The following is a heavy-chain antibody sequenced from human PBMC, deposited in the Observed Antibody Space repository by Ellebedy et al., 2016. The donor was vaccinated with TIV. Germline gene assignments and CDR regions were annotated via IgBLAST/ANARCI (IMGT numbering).Heavy chain of an antibody. V-gene: IGHV4-39*01. CDR3: ARTDPWQPIDD. CDR2: VYYSGSP. D-gene: IGHD2-21*02. J-gene: IGHJ4*02. CDR1: GGSVSSTRYY. Sequence: MPGGSLRLSCSVSGGSVSSTRYYWAWIRQPPGKGLEYIGSVYYSGSPYYNQSFKSRVTLSADTSKNQFSLNLRTVTAADTAVYYCARTDPWQPIDDWGQGILVSVSS.